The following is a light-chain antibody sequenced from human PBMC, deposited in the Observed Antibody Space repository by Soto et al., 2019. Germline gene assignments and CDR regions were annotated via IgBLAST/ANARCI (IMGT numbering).Light chain of an antibody. CDR2: EGT. Sequence: QSVLTQPASVSGSPGQSITISCTGTNSDVGIYNLVSWYQHHPGKAPKLMIYEGTKRPSGVSYRFSGSKSGNTASLTISGLQAEDEADYYCCSYATAGTLVFGGGTKLTV. V-gene: IGLV2-23*01. CDR3: CSYATAGTLV. CDR1: NSDVGIYNL. J-gene: IGLJ3*02.